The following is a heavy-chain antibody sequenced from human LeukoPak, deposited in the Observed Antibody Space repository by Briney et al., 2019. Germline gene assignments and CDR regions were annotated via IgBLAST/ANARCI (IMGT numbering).Heavy chain of an antibody. CDR1: GGSISSGGYY. Sequence: SETLSLTCTVSGGSISSGGYYWSWIRQPPGKGLEWIGYIYHSGSTYYNPSLKSRVTISVDRSKNQFSLKLSSVTAADTAVYYCARDSQEVGAMYYYYGMDVWGQGTTVTVSS. J-gene: IGHJ6*02. V-gene: IGHV4-30-2*01. CDR2: IYHSGST. D-gene: IGHD1-26*01. CDR3: ARDSQEVGAMYYYYGMDV.